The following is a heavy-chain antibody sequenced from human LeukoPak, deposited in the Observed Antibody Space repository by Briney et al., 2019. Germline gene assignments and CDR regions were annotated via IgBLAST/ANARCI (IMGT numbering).Heavy chain of an antibody. CDR2: IIPILGIA. V-gene: IGHV1-69*04. D-gene: IGHD6-13*01. CDR1: GGTFSSYA. J-gene: IGHJ3*02. Sequence: SSVKVSCKASGGTFSSYAISWVRQAPGQGLEWMGRIIPILGIANYAQKFQGRVTITADKSTSTAYMELSSLRSEDTAVYYCASSPRIAAPAAFDIWGQGTMVTVSS. CDR3: ASSPRIAAPAAFDI.